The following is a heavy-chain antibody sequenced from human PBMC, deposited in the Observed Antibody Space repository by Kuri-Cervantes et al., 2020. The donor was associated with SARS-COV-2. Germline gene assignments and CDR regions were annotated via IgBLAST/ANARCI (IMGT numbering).Heavy chain of an antibody. CDR3: ARGYGSRSSFDY. CDR2: ISTYYGDT. V-gene: IGHV1-18*01. J-gene: IGHJ4*02. CDR1: GGTFISYA. D-gene: IGHD6-13*01. Sequence: ASVKVSCKASGGTFISYAISWVRQAPGQGLEWMGWISTYYGDTDYAQSFQDRVTMTTDTSTSTAYMELKSLRSDDTAVYYCARGYGSRSSFDYWGQGTLVTVSS.